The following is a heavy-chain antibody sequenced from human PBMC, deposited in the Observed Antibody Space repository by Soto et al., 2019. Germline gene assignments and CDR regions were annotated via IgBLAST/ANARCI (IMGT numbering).Heavy chain of an antibody. CDR2: ISYDGSNK. Sequence: GGSLRLACAASGFTFSSYGMHWVRQAPGKGLEWVAVISYDGSNKYYADSGKGRFTISRDNSKNTLYLQMNSLRAEDTAVYYCAKDMIRYSSSFDYWGQGTLVTVS. CDR1: GFTFSSYG. J-gene: IGHJ4*02. V-gene: IGHV3-30*18. D-gene: IGHD6-6*01. CDR3: AKDMIRYSSSFDY.